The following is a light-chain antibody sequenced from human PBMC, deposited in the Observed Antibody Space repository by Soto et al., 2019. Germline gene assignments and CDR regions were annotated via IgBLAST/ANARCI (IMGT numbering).Light chain of an antibody. CDR3: QQDGSSPWT. J-gene: IGKJ1*01. Sequence: EIVLTQSPGTLSLSPGERATLSCRASQSVSRSYLAWYQQKPGQAPRLLIYGASSRATGIPDRFSGSGSGTDFTLTSSRLETEDFAVYYCQQDGSSPWTFGQGTKVEIK. CDR2: GAS. V-gene: IGKV3-20*01. CDR1: QSVSRSY.